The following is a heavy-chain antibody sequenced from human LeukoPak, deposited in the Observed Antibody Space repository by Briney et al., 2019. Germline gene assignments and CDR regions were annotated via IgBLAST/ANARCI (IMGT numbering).Heavy chain of an antibody. J-gene: IGHJ4*02. Sequence: SETLSLTCTVSGDFITAYYWSWIRQAPGKGLEWIGYVYYSGKTEYNPSLRSRVTISLEMSNHQFSLKLTSVTAADTAVYYCARGVGSGYTDYWGQGALVTVSS. D-gene: IGHD3-22*01. CDR3: ARGVGSGYTDY. V-gene: IGHV4-59*01. CDR1: GDFITAYY. CDR2: VYYSGKT.